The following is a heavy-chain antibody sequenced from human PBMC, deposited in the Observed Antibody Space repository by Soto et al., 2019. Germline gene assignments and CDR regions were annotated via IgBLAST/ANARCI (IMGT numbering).Heavy chain of an antibody. J-gene: IGHJ4*02. Sequence: SETLSLTCTVSGGSISSSSYYWGWIRQPPGKGLEWIGSIYYSGSTYYNPSLKSRVTISVDTSKNQFSLKLSSVTAADTAVYYCAREVRSGYAFDYWGQGTLVT. D-gene: IGHD5-12*01. CDR2: IYYSGST. V-gene: IGHV4-39*01. CDR1: GGSISSSSYY. CDR3: AREVRSGYAFDY.